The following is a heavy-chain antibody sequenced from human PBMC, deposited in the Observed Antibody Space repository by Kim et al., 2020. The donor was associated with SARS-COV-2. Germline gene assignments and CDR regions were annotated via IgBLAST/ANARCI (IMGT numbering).Heavy chain of an antibody. J-gene: IGHJ4*02. Sequence: GGSLRLSCAASGITVRSNHLSWVRQAPGKGLEWVSVIYSGGSTHYADFVKGRFIISRDNSNNTLFLQMNSLRAEDTAVYYCARDRGSGWYGELDYWGQGTLVTVSS. CDR3: ARDRGSGWYGELDY. V-gene: IGHV3-66*01. CDR1: GITVRSNH. D-gene: IGHD6-19*01. CDR2: IYSGGST.